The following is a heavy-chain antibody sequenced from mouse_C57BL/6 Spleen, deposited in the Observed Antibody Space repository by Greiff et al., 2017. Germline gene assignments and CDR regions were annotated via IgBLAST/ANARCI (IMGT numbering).Heavy chain of an antibody. Sequence: QVQLQQPGAELVMPGASVKLSCKASGYTFTSYWMHWVKQRPGQGLEWIGEIDPSDSYTNYNQKFKGKSKLTVDKSSSTAYMQLSSLTSEDSAVYYCARKGGAYGSRDFDYWGQGTTLTVSS. CDR3: ARKGGAYGSRDFDY. J-gene: IGHJ2*01. V-gene: IGHV1-69*01. CDR2: IDPSDSYT. D-gene: IGHD1-1*01. CDR1: GYTFTSYW.